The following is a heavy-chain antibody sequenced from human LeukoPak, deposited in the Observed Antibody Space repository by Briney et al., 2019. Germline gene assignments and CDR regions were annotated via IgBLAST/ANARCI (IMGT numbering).Heavy chain of an antibody. CDR2: VYYSVIS. CDR3: ARSGVDGPWFDS. CDR1: GASVSGDY. Sequence: SVTLSLTCIVSGASVSGDYWSWIRQPPGRGLEWIGDVYYSVISHYNPSLQSRVAISLDTSKNLFSLKLTSVTAADTALYYCARSGVDGPWFDSWGQGTLVTVSS. V-gene: IGHV4-59*02. D-gene: IGHD3-10*01. J-gene: IGHJ5*01.